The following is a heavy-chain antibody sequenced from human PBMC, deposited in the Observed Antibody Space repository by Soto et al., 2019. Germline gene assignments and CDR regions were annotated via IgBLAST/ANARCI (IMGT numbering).Heavy chain of an antibody. CDR1: GDSICAYS. D-gene: IGHD5-12*01. CDR3: AREGNLGRWLQPLDF. CDR2: IHYNGNT. Sequence: PSETLSLTCTVSGDSICAYSWSWVRQPPGKGLEWIGNIHYNGNTKYNPSLKSRVSMSVDTSKNQFSLRLISVTAADTAKYFCAREGNLGRWLQPLDFWGQGTLVTVS. J-gene: IGHJ4*02. V-gene: IGHV4-59*01.